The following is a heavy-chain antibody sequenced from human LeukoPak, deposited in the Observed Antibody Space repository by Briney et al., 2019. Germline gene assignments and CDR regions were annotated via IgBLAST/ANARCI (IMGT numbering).Heavy chain of an antibody. V-gene: IGHV1-69*13. CDR1: GGTFSSYA. D-gene: IGHD4-17*01. CDR2: IIPIFGTA. Sequence: SVKVSCKASGGTFSSYAISWVRQASGQGLEWMGGIIPIFGTANYAQKFQGRVTITADESTSTAYMELSSLRSEDTAVYYCAKTLTTVTTSQHWGQGTLVTVSS. J-gene: IGHJ1*01. CDR3: AKTLTTVTTSQH.